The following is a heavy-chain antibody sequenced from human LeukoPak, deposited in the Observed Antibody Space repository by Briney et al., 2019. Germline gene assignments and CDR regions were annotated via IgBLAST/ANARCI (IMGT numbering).Heavy chain of an antibody. V-gene: IGHV4-59*01. CDR1: GDSIRNYY. CDR3: ARVYYHSSAYYLYFFDY. J-gene: IGHJ4*02. Sequence: SETLSLTCTVSGDSIRNYYWTWIRQPPGKALEWIVYIYYSGSTNYNPSLKSRVTISVDTSKNQFSLKLSSVTAADTAVYYCARVYYHSSAYYLYFFDYWGQGTLVTVSS. D-gene: IGHD3-22*01. CDR2: IYYSGST.